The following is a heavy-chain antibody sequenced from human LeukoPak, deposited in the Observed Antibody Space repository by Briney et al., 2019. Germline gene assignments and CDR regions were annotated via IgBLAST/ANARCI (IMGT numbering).Heavy chain of an antibody. CDR1: GFTFSNYG. J-gene: IGHJ6*02. Sequence: GGSLRLSCEASGFTFSNYGMHWVRQAPGKGLEWVAVISYDGSNKYYADSVKGRFTISRDNSKNTLYLQMNSLRAEDTAVYYCAKDWVPAANPNYYYYGMDVWGQGTTVTVSS. D-gene: IGHD2-2*01. V-gene: IGHV3-30*18. CDR2: ISYDGSNK. CDR3: AKDWVPAANPNYYYYGMDV.